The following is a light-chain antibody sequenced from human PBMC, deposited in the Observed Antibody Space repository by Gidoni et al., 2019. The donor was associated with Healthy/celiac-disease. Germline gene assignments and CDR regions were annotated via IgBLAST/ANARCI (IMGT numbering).Light chain of an antibody. V-gene: IGLV2-11*01. CDR1: SSDVGGYHY. J-gene: IGLJ2*01. CDR2: DVS. CDR3: CSYAGSSTHVV. Sequence: QSALTQPRPVSGSPGQSGTISCTGTSSDVGGYHYVSWYQQHPGKAPKLMIYDVSKRPSGVPDRFSGSKSGNTASLTISGLQAEDEADYYCCSYAGSSTHVVFGGGTKLTVL.